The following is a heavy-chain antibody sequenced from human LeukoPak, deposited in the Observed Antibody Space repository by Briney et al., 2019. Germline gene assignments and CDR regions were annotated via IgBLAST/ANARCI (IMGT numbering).Heavy chain of an antibody. D-gene: IGHD1/OR15-1a*01. CDR2: ISGTSSAM. Sequence: GGSLRLSCAASGFTFNTYGMNWVRQAPGKGLEWVSYISGTSSAMYYADSVKGRFTISSDNGKTSLYLQMNSLRDEDTAVYYCTRQLGWINDYWGQGTLVTVSS. CDR3: TRQLGWINDY. V-gene: IGHV3-48*02. J-gene: IGHJ4*02. CDR1: GFTFNTYG.